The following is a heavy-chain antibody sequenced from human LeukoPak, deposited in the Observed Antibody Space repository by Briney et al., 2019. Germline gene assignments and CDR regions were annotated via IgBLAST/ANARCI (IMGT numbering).Heavy chain of an antibody. CDR3: AILVGVNWYYFDY. D-gene: IGHD2-8*02. V-gene: IGHV1-2*02. Sequence: GASVKVSCKASGYTFTGYYMHWVRQAPGQGLEWMGWINPNSGGTNYAQKVQGRVTMPRDTSISTAHMELSRLRSDDTAVYYCAILVGVNWYYFDYWGQGTLLTVSS. J-gene: IGHJ4*02. CDR1: GYTFTGYY. CDR2: INPNSGGT.